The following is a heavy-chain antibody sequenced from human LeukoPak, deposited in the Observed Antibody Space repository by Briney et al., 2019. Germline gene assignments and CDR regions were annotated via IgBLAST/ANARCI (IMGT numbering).Heavy chain of an antibody. CDR2: IYSGGST. V-gene: IGHV3-66*01. CDR1: GFTVSSNY. CDR3: ARGITMVRGVTAFDY. D-gene: IGHD3-10*01. Sequence: GGSLRLSCAASGFTVSSNYMSWVRQAPGKGLEWVSVIYSGGSTYYADSVKGRFAISRDNSKNTLYLQMNSLRAEDTAVYYCARGITMVRGVTAFDYWGQGTLVTVSS. J-gene: IGHJ4*02.